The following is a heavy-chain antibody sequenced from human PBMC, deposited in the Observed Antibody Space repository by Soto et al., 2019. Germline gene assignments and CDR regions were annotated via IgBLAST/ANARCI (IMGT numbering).Heavy chain of an antibody. Sequence: PSETLSLTCAVSGGSTSSGGYSWSWIRQPPGKGLEWIGYIYHSGSTYYNPSLKSRVTISVDRSKNQFSLKLSSVTAADTAVYYCASAYCGGDCYATYRSYYYYGMDVWGQGTTVTSP. CDR3: ASAYCGGDCYATYRSYYYYGMDV. CDR2: IYHSGST. V-gene: IGHV4-30-2*01. J-gene: IGHJ6*02. CDR1: GGSTSSGGYS. D-gene: IGHD2-21*02.